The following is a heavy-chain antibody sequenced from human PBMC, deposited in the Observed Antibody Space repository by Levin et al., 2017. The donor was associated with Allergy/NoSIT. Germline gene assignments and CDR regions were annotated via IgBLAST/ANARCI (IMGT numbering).Heavy chain of an antibody. D-gene: IGHD6-13*01. Sequence: SETLSLTCTVSGGSVSSGSYYWSWIRQPPGKGLEWIGYIYYSGSTNYNPSLKSRVTISVDTSKNKFSLKLSSVTAADTAVYYCARGSYIAAGHFDYWGQGTLVTVSS. CDR2: IYYSGST. CDR3: ARGSYIAAGHFDY. CDR1: GGSVSSGSYY. J-gene: IGHJ4*02. V-gene: IGHV4-61*01.